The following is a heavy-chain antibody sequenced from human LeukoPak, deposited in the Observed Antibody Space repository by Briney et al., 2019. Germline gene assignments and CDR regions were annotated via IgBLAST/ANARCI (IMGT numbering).Heavy chain of an antibody. V-gene: IGHV4-39*07. CDR3: ARGNMWDYRRYYYYMDV. CDR2: INHRGST. Sequence: PSETLSLTCTVSGVSISSSNSYWGWIRQPPGKGLEWIGEINHRGSTNYNPSLKSRVTISVDTSKNQFSLKLNSVTAADTAIYYCARGNMWDYRRYYYYMDVWGKGTTVTVSS. D-gene: IGHD4-11*01. CDR1: GVSISSSNSY. J-gene: IGHJ6*03.